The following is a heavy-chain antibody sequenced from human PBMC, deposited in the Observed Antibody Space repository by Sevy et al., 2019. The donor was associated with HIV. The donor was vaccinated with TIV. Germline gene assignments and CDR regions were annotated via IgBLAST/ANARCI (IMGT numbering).Heavy chain of an antibody. Sequence: GESLKISCAASGFTFSNFEMNWVRQDPGKGLEWISYITSSGSTIYYADSVQGRFTISRDNAKNSLFLQMNSLRAEDTAVYYCARATYYYDSSGPYYFDYWGQGTLVTVSS. CDR1: GFTFSNFE. CDR2: ITSSGSTI. CDR3: ARATYYYDSSGPYYFDY. D-gene: IGHD3-22*01. J-gene: IGHJ4*02. V-gene: IGHV3-48*03.